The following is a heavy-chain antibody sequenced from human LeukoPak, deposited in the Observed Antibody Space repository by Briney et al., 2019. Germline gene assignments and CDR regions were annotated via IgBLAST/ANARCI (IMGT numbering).Heavy chain of an antibody. V-gene: IGHV3-21*01. Sequence: GGSLRLSCAAYGFTLSGHSMNWVRQAPGKGREWVSSISSSSSYIHYADSVKGRFTISRDNAKNSLYLQMNSLRAEDTAVYYCARDLYDSGAYSSPIDYWGQGALVTVSS. D-gene: IGHD3-22*01. CDR1: GFTLSGHS. CDR3: ARDLYDSGAYSSPIDY. J-gene: IGHJ4*02. CDR2: ISSSSSYI.